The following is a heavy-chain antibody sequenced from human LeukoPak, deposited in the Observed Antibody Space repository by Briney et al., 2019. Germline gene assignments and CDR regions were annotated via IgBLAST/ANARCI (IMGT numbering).Heavy chain of an antibody. CDR3: ARVDGITGTKWVY. J-gene: IGHJ4*02. Sequence: GGSLRLSCAASGFTFSSYNMNWVRQAPGKGLEWVANIKQDGSEKYYVDSVKGRFTISRDNAKNSLNLQMNSLRAEDTAVYYCARVDGITGTKWVYWGQGTLVTVSS. D-gene: IGHD1-7*01. CDR1: GFTFSSYN. V-gene: IGHV3-7*01. CDR2: IKQDGSEK.